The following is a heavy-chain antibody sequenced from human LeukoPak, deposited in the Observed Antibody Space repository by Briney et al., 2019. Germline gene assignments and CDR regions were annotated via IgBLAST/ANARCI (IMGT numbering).Heavy chain of an antibody. Sequence: GGTLRLSCAASGFTFSSYGMSWVRQAPGKGLEWVSYISSSGSTIYYADSVKGRFTISRDNAKNSLYLQMNSLRAEDTAVYYCAGNDYGSVYYYMDVWGKGTTVTISS. J-gene: IGHJ6*03. CDR1: GFTFSSYG. D-gene: IGHD4-17*01. V-gene: IGHV3-48*04. CDR2: ISSSGSTI. CDR3: AGNDYGSVYYYMDV.